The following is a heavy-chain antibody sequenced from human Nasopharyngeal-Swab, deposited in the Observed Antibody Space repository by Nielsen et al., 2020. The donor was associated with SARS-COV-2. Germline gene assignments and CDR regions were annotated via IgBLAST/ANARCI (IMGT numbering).Heavy chain of an antibody. CDR1: GYTFTSYD. CDR3: ARVGDSSGYYYDDAFDI. Sequence: ASVKVSCKASGYTFTSYDINWVRQATGQGLEWMGWMKPNSGNTGYAQKFQGRVTMTRNTSISTAYMELSSLRSEDTAVYYCARVGDSSGYYYDDAFDIWGQGSMVTVSS. V-gene: IGHV1-8*01. J-gene: IGHJ3*02. D-gene: IGHD3-22*01. CDR2: MKPNSGNT.